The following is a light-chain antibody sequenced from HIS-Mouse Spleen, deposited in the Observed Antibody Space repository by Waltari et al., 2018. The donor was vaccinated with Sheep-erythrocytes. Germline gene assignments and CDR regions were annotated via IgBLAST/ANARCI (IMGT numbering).Light chain of an antibody. CDR3: QSYDSSNHGV. CDR1: SGSIASHY. Sequence: NFMLTQPHSVSESPGKTVTIPCTRSSGSIASHYVQWYQQRPGSAPTTVIYEDNQRPSGVPDRFSGSIDSSSNSASLTISGLKTEDEADYYCQSYDSSNHGVFGGGTKLTVL. CDR2: EDN. V-gene: IGLV6-57*04. J-gene: IGLJ3*02.